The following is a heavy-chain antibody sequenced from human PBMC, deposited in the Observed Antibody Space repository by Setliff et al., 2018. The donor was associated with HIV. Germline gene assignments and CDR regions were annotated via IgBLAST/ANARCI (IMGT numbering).Heavy chain of an antibody. CDR2: ISANNGNT. D-gene: IGHD3-9*01. CDR1: GYILNSYG. V-gene: IGHV1-18*01. Sequence: ASVKVSCKASGYILNSYGISWVRQAPGQGLEWMGWISANNGNTNYAHKLQGRVSMTTDASTSTAYMELRSLRSDDTAVYYCARDNYDTLTGYYRTYYSMQVWGQGTTVTVSS. J-gene: IGHJ6*02. CDR3: ARDNYDTLTGYYRTYYSMQV.